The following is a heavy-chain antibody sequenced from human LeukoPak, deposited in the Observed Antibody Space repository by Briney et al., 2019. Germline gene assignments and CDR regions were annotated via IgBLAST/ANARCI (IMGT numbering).Heavy chain of an antibody. D-gene: IGHD3/OR15-3a*01. J-gene: IGHJ4*02. CDR1: GGSFSGYY. CDR2: INHSGST. V-gene: IGHV4-34*01. CDR3: ARAARTGHY. Sequence: ASETLSLTCAVYGGSFSGYYWSWIRRPPGKGLEWIGEINHSGSTNYNPSLKSRVTISVDTSKNQFSLKLSSVTAADTAVYYCARAARTGHYWGQGTLVTVSS.